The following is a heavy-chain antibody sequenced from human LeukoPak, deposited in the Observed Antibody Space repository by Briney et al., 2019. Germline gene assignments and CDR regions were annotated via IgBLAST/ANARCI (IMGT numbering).Heavy chain of an antibody. CDR1: GYSISSGYY. CDR2: IYHSGST. Sequence: PSETLSLTCTVSGYSISSGYYWGWIRQPPGKGLEWIGSIYHSGSTYYNPSLKSRVTISVDTSKNQFSLKLSSVTAADTAVYYCAREVEWFGELYRPYAFDIWGQGTMVTVSS. V-gene: IGHV4-38-2*02. CDR3: AREVEWFGELYRPYAFDI. J-gene: IGHJ3*02. D-gene: IGHD3-10*01.